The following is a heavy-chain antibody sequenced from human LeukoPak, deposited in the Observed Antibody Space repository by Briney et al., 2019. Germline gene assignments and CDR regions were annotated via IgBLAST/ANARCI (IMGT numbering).Heavy chain of an antibody. CDR2: ISWNSGSI. D-gene: IGHD3-22*01. Sequence: GGSLRLSCAASGFTFDDYAMHWVRQAPGKGLEWVSGISWNSGSIGYADSVEGRFTISRDNAKNSLYLQMNSLRAEDTALYYCAKARAYDSSGSIDYWGQGPLVTVSS. J-gene: IGHJ4*02. V-gene: IGHV3-9*01. CDR3: AKARAYDSSGSIDY. CDR1: GFTFDDYA.